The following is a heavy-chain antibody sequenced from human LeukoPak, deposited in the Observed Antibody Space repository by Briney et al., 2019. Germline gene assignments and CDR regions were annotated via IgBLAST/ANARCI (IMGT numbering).Heavy chain of an antibody. V-gene: IGHV3-23*01. J-gene: IGHJ6*02. CDR1: GFTFSSYA. Sequence: GGSLRLSCAASGFTFSSYAMSWVGQAPGRGVEWVSAISVSGGSTYYADSVKGQFTISRDNSENTRYLQMNSLRAEDTAGYYCAKDQSRIYYCMDVGGQGTTVTVPS. D-gene: IGHD6-6*01. CDR3: AKDQSRIYYCMDV. CDR2: ISVSGGST.